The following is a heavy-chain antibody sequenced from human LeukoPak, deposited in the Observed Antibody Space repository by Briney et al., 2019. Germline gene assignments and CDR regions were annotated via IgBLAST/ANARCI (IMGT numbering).Heavy chain of an antibody. V-gene: IGHV1-3*01. Sequence: ASVKVSCKASGYTFTSYAMHWVRQAPGQRLEWMGWINAGNGNTKYSQKFQGRVTITRDTSASTDYMELSSLRSEDTAVYYCATGGYDFWSGYPSGFDYWGQGTLVTVSS. CDR3: ATGGYDFWSGYPSGFDY. D-gene: IGHD3-3*01. CDR2: INAGNGNT. CDR1: GYTFTSYA. J-gene: IGHJ4*02.